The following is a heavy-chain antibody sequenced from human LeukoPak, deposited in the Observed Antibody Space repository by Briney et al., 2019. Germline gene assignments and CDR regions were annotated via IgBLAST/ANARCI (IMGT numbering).Heavy chain of an antibody. J-gene: IGHJ4*02. V-gene: IGHV1-46*01. CDR1: GDTFTNYY. CDR3: AALGGGEHSYFDY. D-gene: IGHD1/OR15-1a*01. CDR2: ITPNGGST. Sequence: GASVKVSCKASGDTFTNYYLHRVRQAPGQGLEWMGIITPNGGSTSFLQEFQGRVTITRDTSTSTVYMELSSLKSEDTAVYYCAALGGGEHSYFDYWGQGTLVTVSS.